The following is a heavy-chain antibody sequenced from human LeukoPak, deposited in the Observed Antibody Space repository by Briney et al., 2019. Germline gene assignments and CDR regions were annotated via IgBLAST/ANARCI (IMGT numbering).Heavy chain of an antibody. J-gene: IGHJ4*02. CDR3: ARVEGLGATTVGFDY. Sequence: GPSVKVSCKASGGTFSSSAISWVRQAPGQGLEWMGRIIPLFGIANYAQKFRGRVTITADKSTSTAYMELSSLRSEDTAVYYCARVEGLGATTVGFDYWGQGTLVTVSS. D-gene: IGHD1-26*01. CDR1: GGTFSSSA. CDR2: IIPLFGIA. V-gene: IGHV1-69*04.